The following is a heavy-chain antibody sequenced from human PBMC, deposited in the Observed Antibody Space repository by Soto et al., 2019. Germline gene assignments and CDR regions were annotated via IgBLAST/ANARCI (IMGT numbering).Heavy chain of an antibody. CDR3: ASGFGGPPADY. CDR2: IIPILGIA. CDR1: GGTFSSYT. J-gene: IGHJ4*02. V-gene: IGHV1-69*02. Sequence: QVQLVQSGAEVKKPGSSVKVSCKASGGTFSSYTISWVRQAPGQGLEWMGRIIPILGIANYAQKFQGRVTMTADKSTSTAYMELSSLRSEDTAVYYCASGFGGPPADYWGQGTLVTVSS. D-gene: IGHD3-10*01.